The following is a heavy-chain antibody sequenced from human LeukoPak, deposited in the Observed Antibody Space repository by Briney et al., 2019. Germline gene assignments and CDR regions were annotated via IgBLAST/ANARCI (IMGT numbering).Heavy chain of an antibody. CDR1: GGSISSSSYY. J-gene: IGHJ4*02. CDR3: ARRAPYYYGSGSYLRGHNFDY. V-gene: IGHV4-39*07. Sequence: SETLSLTCTVSGGSISSSSYYWGWIRQPPGKGLEWIGSIYYSGSTYYNPSLKSRVTISVDTSKNQFSLKLSSVTAADTAVYYCARRAPYYYGSGSYLRGHNFDYWGQGTLVTVSS. CDR2: IYYSGST. D-gene: IGHD3-10*01.